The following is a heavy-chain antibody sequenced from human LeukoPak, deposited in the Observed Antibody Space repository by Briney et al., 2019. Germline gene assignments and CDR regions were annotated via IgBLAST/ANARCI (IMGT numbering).Heavy chain of an antibody. CDR1: GYTFTSYG. J-gene: IGHJ4*02. D-gene: IGHD2-2*01. Sequence: ASVKVSCKASGYTFTSYGISWVRQAPGQGLEWMGWINPNSGGTNYAQKFQGRVTMTRDTSISTAYMELSRLRSDDTAVYYCARAHIVVVPAAMGYWGQGTLVTVSS. CDR3: ARAHIVVVPAAMGY. CDR2: INPNSGGT. V-gene: IGHV1-2*02.